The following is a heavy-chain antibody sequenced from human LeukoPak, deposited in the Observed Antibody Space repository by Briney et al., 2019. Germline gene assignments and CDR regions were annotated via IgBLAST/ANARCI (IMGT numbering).Heavy chain of an antibody. CDR1: GFTFSSYW. V-gene: IGHV3-7*01. CDR3: SRLLYDFLSGYYFPCSFDY. D-gene: IGHD3-3*01. Sequence: GGSLRLSCAASGFTFSSYWMSWVRQAPGKGLEWVSNIKQDGSNKYYADSVKGRFTISRDNAKNTLYLQMNSLRAEDTAVYYCSRLLYDFLSGYYFPCSFDYLGEGALVTVSS. J-gene: IGHJ4*02. CDR2: IKQDGSNK.